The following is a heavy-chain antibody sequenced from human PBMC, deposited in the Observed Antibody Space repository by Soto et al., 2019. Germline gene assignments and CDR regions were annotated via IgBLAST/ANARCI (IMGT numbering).Heavy chain of an antibody. CDR3: ARDLTAATISYYYYGMDV. V-gene: IGHV3-30-3*01. CDR1: GFTFSSYA. CDR2: ISYDGSNK. D-gene: IGHD2-15*01. Sequence: GGSLRLSCAASGFTFSSYAMHWVRQAPGKGLEWVAVISYDGSNKYYADSVKGRFTISRDNSKNTLYLQMNSLRAEDTAVYYCARDLTAATISYYYYGMDVWGQGTTVTVSS. J-gene: IGHJ6*02.